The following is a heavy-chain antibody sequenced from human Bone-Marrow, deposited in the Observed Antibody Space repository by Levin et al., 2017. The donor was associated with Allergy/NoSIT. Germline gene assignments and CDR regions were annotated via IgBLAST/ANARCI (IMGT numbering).Heavy chain of an antibody. V-gene: IGHV3-9*01. D-gene: IGHD3-22*01. CDR2: ISWNSGSI. Sequence: LSLTCAASGFNFDHYAMHWVRQAPGKGLEWVSGISWNSGSIGYEDSVKGRFTISRDNAKNSLYLQMNSLRPEDTAFYYCAKDTEYYYDSTGYYHYWGQGTLVTVSS. CDR3: AKDTEYYYDSTGYYHY. J-gene: IGHJ4*02. CDR1: GFNFDHYA.